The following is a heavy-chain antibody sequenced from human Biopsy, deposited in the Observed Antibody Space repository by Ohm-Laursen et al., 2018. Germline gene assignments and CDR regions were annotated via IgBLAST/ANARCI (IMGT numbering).Heavy chain of an antibody. J-gene: IGHJ5*02. D-gene: IGHD3-9*01. Sequence: SLRLSCAASGFAFSYYGLHWVRQAPGKGLPWVAVMWSDGINKNYADSVKGRFTVSRDNSNNVLYLQMSSLRDEDSAVYYCARDDDTTGHYMILNHWGQGTLVSVSS. CDR3: ARDDDTTGHYMILNH. CDR2: MWSDGINK. V-gene: IGHV3-33*01. CDR1: GFAFSYYG.